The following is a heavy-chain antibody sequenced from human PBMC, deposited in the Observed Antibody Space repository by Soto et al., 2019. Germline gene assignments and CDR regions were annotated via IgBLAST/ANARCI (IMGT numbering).Heavy chain of an antibody. CDR2: IYYSGST. D-gene: IGHD6-6*01. J-gene: IGHJ4*02. CDR1: GGSISSYY. V-gene: IGHV4-59*01. CDR3: ARGRSYSSSPFDY. Sequence: SETLSLTCTVSGGSISSYYWSWIRQPPGKGLEWIGYIYYSGSTNYNPSLKSRVTISVDTSKNQFSLKLSSVTAADTAVYYCARGRSYSSSPFDYWGQGTLVTVSS.